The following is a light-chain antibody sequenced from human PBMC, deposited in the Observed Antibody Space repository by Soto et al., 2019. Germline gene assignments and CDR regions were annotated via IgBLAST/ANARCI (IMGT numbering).Light chain of an antibody. V-gene: IGLV2-14*01. CDR1: SSDIGGYNY. CDR3: SSYTSRSTLEV. Sequence: QSALTQPASVSGSPGQSITISCTGTSSDIGGYNYVSWYQQHPGKAPKLMIYDVSNRPSRVSSRFSGSKSGNTASLTISGLQAEDEADYYCSSYTSRSTLEVFGGGTQLTVL. CDR2: DVS. J-gene: IGLJ2*01.